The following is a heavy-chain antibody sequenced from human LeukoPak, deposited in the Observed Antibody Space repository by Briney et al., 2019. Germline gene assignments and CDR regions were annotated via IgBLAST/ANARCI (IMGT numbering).Heavy chain of an antibody. D-gene: IGHD6-13*01. CDR3: ARVAAADDRAFDI. CDR2: ISSSSSTI. J-gene: IGHJ3*02. CDR1: GFTFSSYS. V-gene: IGHV3-48*01. Sequence: GGSLRLSCAASGFTFSSYSMNWVRQAPGKGLEWVSYISSSSSTIYYADSVKGRFTISRDNAKYSLYLQMNSLRAEDTAVYYCARVAAADDRAFDIWGQGTMVTVSS.